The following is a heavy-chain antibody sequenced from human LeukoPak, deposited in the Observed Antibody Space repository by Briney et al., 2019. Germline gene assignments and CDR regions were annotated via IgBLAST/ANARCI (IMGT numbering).Heavy chain of an antibody. CDR2: IYYSGST. V-gene: IGHV4-39*01. CDR3: ATTSRLGYYYDSSGYSRAFDI. CDR1: GGSISSSSYY. D-gene: IGHD3-22*01. Sequence: PSETLSLTCTVSGGSISSSSYYWGWIRQPPGKGLEWIGSIYYSGSTYYNPSLKSRVTISVDTSKNQFSLKLSSVTAADTAVYYCATTSRLGYYYDSSGYSRAFDIWGQGTMVTVSS. J-gene: IGHJ3*02.